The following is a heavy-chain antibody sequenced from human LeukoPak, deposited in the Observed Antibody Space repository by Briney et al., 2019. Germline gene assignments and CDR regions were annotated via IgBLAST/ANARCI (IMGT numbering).Heavy chain of an antibody. CDR1: GFSFSNAW. CDR3: ARDIMVRGVTAYYFDY. Sequence: GSLRLSCAASGFSFSNAWMNWVRQAPGKGLEWIGYIYYSGSTYYNPSLKSRVTISVDTSKNQFSLKLSSVTAADTAVYYCARDIMVRGVTAYYFDYWGQGTLVTVSS. D-gene: IGHD3-10*01. CDR2: IYYSGST. J-gene: IGHJ4*02. V-gene: IGHV4-4*02.